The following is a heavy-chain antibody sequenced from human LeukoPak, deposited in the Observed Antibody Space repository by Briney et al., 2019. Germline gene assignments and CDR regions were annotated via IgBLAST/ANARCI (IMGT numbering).Heavy chain of an antibody. CDR3: ARGVYDSSGYYYHY. J-gene: IGHJ4*02. Sequence: ASVKVSCKASGYAFTNYYLNWVRRAPGQGLEWMGWISAYNGNTNYAQKLQGRVTMTTDTSTSTAYMELRSLRSDDTAVYYCARGVYDSSGYYYHYWGQGTLVTVSS. CDR2: ISAYNGNT. CDR1: GYAFTNYY. V-gene: IGHV1-18*01. D-gene: IGHD3-22*01.